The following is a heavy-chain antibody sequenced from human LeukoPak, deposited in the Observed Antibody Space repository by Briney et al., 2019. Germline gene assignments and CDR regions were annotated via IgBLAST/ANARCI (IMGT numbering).Heavy chain of an antibody. J-gene: IGHJ4*02. CDR2: ISGSGNRT. V-gene: IGHV3-23*01. CDR3: ARGSDPGDYFDY. D-gene: IGHD1-26*01. Sequence: GGSLRLSCAVSGFTFSSYAISWVRQAPGKGLEWVSTISGSGNRTYYAKSVKGRFTLSRDKSKNMVYLQMNSLRAEDTAVYYCARGSDPGDYFDYWGQGTLVTVSS. CDR1: GFTFSSYA.